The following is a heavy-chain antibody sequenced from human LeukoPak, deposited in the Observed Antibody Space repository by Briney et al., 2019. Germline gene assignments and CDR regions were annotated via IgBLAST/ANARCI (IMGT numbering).Heavy chain of an antibody. D-gene: IGHD3-10*01. CDR2: LSYDGSNK. Sequence: GGSLRLSCAASGFTFSSYGMHWVRQAPGKGLEWVAVLSYDGSNKYYADSVKGRFTISRDNSKNTLYLQMNSLRAEDTAVYYCAKGGEFYYYYYGMGVWGKGTTVTVSS. CDR3: AKGGEFYYYYYGMGV. J-gene: IGHJ6*04. V-gene: IGHV3-30*18. CDR1: GFTFSSYG.